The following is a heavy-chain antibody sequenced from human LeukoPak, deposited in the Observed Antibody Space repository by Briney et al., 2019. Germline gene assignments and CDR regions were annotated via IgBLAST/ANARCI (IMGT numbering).Heavy chain of an antibody. V-gene: IGHV3-48*03. Sequence: GGSLRLSCAASGFTFSSYEMNWVRQAPGRGLEWVSYIGNTGRTIYYADSVQGRFTISRDNAKNSLYLQMNSLRAEDTALYYCLRGERYFFELWGQGTLVNVSS. D-gene: IGHD1-1*01. J-gene: IGHJ4*02. CDR1: GFTFSSYE. CDR2: IGNTGRTI. CDR3: LRGERYFFEL.